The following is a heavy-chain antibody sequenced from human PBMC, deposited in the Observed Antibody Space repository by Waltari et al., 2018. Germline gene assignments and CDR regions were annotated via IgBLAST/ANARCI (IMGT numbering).Heavy chain of an antibody. CDR3: ATDRGTIEAVGIGY. D-gene: IGHD6-13*01. CDR1: GFTFNSYA. J-gene: IGHJ4*02. V-gene: IGHV3-30*03. CDR2: ISYDGSSK. Sequence: QVQLVESGGGVVQPGRSLRLSCAASGFTFNSYAMHWVRQAPGKGLEWVALISYDGSSKYDGDSVRGRFTISRDNSKNTLYLQMNSLRAEDTAVYYCATDRGTIEAVGIGYWGQGTLVTVAS.